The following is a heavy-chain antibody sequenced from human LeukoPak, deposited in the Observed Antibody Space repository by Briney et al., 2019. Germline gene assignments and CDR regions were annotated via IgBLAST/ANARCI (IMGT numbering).Heavy chain of an antibody. CDR2: IRYDGSNK. V-gene: IGHV3-30*02. D-gene: IGHD6-13*01. CDR3: AKDPEQQLVADFDY. J-gene: IGHJ4*02. Sequence: GGSLRLSCAASGFTFSSYGMHWVRQAPGKGLEWVAFIRYDGSNKYYADSVKGRFTISRDNSKNTLYLQMNSLRAEDTAVYYCAKDPEQQLVADFDYWGQGTLVTVSS. CDR1: GFTFSSYG.